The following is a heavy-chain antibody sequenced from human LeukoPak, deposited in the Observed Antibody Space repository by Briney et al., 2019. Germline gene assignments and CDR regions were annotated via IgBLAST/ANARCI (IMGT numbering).Heavy chain of an antibody. CDR1: GFIFSSYS. D-gene: IGHD4-23*01. J-gene: IGHJ4*02. CDR3: ARTVARIGY. Sequence: PGGSLRLSCAASGFIFSSYSMNWVRQAPGEGLEWVSHISSSGNTIYYTDSVKGRFTISRDNSKNLLYLQMNSLKAEDTAIYYCARTVARIGYWGQGTLVAVSS. CDR2: ISSSGNTI. V-gene: IGHV3-48*04.